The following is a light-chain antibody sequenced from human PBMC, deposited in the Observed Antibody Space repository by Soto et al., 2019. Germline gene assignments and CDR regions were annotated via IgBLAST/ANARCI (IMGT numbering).Light chain of an antibody. CDR2: VAS. CDR1: QYIGSN. Sequence: EIVMTQSPATLSVSPGERATLSCRASQYIGSNLAWYQQKPGQAPRLLIYVASTRATAIPARFSGSGSGTDFTLTISSLQSEDFAVYYCEQYNNWPITFGQGTRLEIK. CDR3: EQYNNWPIT. J-gene: IGKJ5*01. V-gene: IGKV3-15*01.